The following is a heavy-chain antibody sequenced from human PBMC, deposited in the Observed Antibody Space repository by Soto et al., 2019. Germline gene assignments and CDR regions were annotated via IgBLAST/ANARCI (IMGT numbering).Heavy chain of an antibody. D-gene: IGHD3-22*01. CDR2: IYYSGST. Sequence: SETLSLTCTVSGGSVSSGSYYWSWIRQAPGKGREGIGYIYYSGSTNYNPSLKRRGTISEDTSKNKCSLKLSSVTAPDTAVYDCAGDLYYYGSSGYYEGLYYYYGMDVWGQGTPVTVSS. J-gene: IGHJ6*02. V-gene: IGHV4-61*01. CDR3: AGDLYYYGSSGYYEGLYYYYGMDV. CDR1: GGSVSSGSYY.